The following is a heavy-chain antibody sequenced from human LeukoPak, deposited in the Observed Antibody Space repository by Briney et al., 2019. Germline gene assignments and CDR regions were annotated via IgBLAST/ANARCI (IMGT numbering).Heavy chain of an antibody. CDR3: ARDYFWEQYYFDY. D-gene: IGHD3-16*01. CDR2: ISSSTSYK. J-gene: IGHJ4*02. Sequence: GGSLRLSCAVSGFTVSTNYMSWVRQAPGKGLEWVSSISSSTSYKNYADSVKGRLTISRDNAKNSLYLQMNSLRAEDTAVYYCARDYFWEQYYFDYWGQGTLVTVSS. V-gene: IGHV3-21*01. CDR1: GFTVSTNY.